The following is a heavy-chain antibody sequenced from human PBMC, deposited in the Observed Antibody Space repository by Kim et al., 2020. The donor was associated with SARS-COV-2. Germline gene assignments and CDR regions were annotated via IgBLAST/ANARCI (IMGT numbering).Heavy chain of an antibody. CDR1: GYTFTSYG. J-gene: IGHJ5*02. D-gene: IGHD3-10*01. CDR2: ISAYNGNT. CDR3: ARVGGFGELVNWFDP. V-gene: IGHV1-18*04. Sequence: ASVKVSCKASGYTFTSYGISWVRQAPGQGLEWMGWISAYNGNTNYAQKLQGRVTMTTDTSTSTAYMELRSLRSDDTAGYYCARVGGFGELVNWFDPWGQGTLVTVSX.